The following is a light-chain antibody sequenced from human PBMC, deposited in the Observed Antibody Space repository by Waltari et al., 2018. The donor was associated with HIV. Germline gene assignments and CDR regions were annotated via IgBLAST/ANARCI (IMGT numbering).Light chain of an antibody. V-gene: IGLV1-44*01. CDR3: EAWDDSVTGPV. Sequence: QSVLTQPPSASGTPGQRVTLSCSGNSSNFGTTTVIWYQQLPGAATKLLLYGHLRLPSGVPDRFSGSKSSTSASLVISDLHSDDEGTYYCEAWDDSVTGPVFGGGTKLTVL. J-gene: IGLJ3*02. CDR2: GHL. CDR1: SSNFGTTT.